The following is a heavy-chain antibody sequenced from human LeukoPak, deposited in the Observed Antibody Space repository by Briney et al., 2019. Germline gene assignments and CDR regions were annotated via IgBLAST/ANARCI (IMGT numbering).Heavy chain of an antibody. D-gene: IGHD3-22*01. J-gene: IGHJ4*02. CDR3: ARYYYDSSGKNLGY. CDR2: ISSSGSTI. Sequence: GGSLRLSCAASGFTFSSYEMNWVRQAPGKGLEWVSYISSSGSTIYYADSVKGRFTISRDNAKNSLYLQMNSLRAEDTAVYCCARYYYDSSGKNLGYWGQGTLVTVSS. CDR1: GFTFSSYE. V-gene: IGHV3-48*03.